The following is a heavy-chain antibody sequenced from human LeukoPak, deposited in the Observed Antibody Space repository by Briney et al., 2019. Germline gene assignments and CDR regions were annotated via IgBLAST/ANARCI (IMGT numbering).Heavy chain of an antibody. CDR1: GGSISSYY. Sequence: PSETLSLTCTVSGGSISSYYWSWIRQPPGKGLEWIGYIYYSGSTNYNPSLKSRVTISVDTSKNQFSLTLSSVTAADTAVYYCARARPGDPGNYWGQGTLVTVSS. J-gene: IGHJ4*02. CDR2: IYYSGST. CDR3: ARARPGDPGNY. V-gene: IGHV4-59*01. D-gene: IGHD7-27*01.